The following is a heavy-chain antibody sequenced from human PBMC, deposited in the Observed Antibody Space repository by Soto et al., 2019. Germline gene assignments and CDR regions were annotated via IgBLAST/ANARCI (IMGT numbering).Heavy chain of an antibody. CDR1: GFTFSDYY. CDR2: ISNGGGAI. Sequence: QVQLVESGGGLVKPGGSLRLSCAASGFTFSDYYMSWIRQAPGKGLEWVSYISNGGGAIYYADSVKGRFTISRDNAENSLSLQMNSLRVEDTAVYYCAKENWYLDLWGRGTLVTVSS. V-gene: IGHV3-11*01. J-gene: IGHJ2*01. CDR3: AKENWYLDL.